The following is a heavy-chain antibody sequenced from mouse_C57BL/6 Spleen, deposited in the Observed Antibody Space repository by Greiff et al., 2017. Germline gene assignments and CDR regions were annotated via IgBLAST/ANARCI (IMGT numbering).Heavy chain of an antibody. CDR1: GFTFSSYG. J-gene: IGHJ4*01. Sequence: EVNVVESGGDLVKPGGSLKLSCAASGFTFSSYGMSWVRQTPDKRLEWVATISSGGSYTYYPDSVKGRFTISRDNAKNTLYLQMSSLKSEDTAMYYCARHNYDRAMDYWGQGTSVTVSS. V-gene: IGHV5-6*01. CDR3: ARHNYDRAMDY. CDR2: ISSGGSYT. D-gene: IGHD2-4*01.